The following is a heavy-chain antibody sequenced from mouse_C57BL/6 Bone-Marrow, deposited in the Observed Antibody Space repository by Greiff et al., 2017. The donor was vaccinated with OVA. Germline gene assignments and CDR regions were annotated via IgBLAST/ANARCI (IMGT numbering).Heavy chain of an antibody. CDR3: ARGVYYDYEGWFAY. CDR1: GYAFSSSW. V-gene: IGHV1-82*01. D-gene: IGHD2-4*01. J-gene: IGHJ3*01. CDR2: IYPGDGDT. Sequence: QVQLQQSGPELVKPGASVKISCKASGYAFSSSWMNWVKQRPGKGLEWIGRIYPGDGDTKYNGKFTGKATLTADTSSSTAYMQLSSLTSEDSAVYFLARGVYYDYEGWFAYWGQGTLVTVSA.